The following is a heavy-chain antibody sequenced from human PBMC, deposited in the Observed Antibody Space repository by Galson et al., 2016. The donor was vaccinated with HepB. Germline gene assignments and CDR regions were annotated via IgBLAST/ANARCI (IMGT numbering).Heavy chain of an antibody. D-gene: IGHD4-17*01. Sequence: SLRLSCAASGFTFSNAWLNWVRQAPGKGLEWVGRIKSRSDGGTIHYAAPVKGRFTISRDDSKNTLYLQMNSLRTEDTAVYYCSTPDYGDSVPWGQGTLVTVSS. CDR1: GFTFSNAW. CDR3: STPDYGDSVP. CDR2: IKSRSDGGTI. V-gene: IGHV3-15*01. J-gene: IGHJ5*02.